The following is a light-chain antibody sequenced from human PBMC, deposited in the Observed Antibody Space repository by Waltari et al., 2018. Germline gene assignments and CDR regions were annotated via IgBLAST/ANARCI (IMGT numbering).Light chain of an antibody. CDR1: QSISTW. Sequence: DIQMTQSPSNLAASVGDRVTITCRASQSISTWLAWYQQTPGKAPKVLIYKASSLESGVPSRFSGSGSGTEFTLTISSLQPDDFATYYCQQYNTYSWTFGQGTKVEIK. J-gene: IGKJ1*01. V-gene: IGKV1-5*03. CDR2: KAS. CDR3: QQYNTYSWT.